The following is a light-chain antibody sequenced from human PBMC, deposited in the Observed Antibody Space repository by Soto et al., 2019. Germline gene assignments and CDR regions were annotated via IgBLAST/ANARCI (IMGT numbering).Light chain of an antibody. CDR2: GAS. CDR3: QQYGSSPFT. V-gene: IGKV3-20*01. Sequence: EIVLTQSPGTLSLSPGERATLSCSASHSVSSSYLAWYQQKPGQAPRLLIYGASSRATGIPDRFSGSGSGTDFTLTISRLEPEDFAVYYCQQYGSSPFTFGPGTKVDIK. CDR1: HSVSSSY. J-gene: IGKJ3*01.